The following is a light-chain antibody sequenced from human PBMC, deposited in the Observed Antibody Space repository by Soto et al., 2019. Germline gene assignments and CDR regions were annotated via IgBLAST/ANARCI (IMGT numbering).Light chain of an antibody. CDR1: QSVSNN. CDR2: GAS. CDR3: QQYNNWWT. J-gene: IGKJ1*01. V-gene: IGKV3-15*01. Sequence: EIVMTQSPATLSVSPGERATLSCRASQSVSNNLAWYQKKPGQAPRLLIYGASTRATGIAARFSGSGSGTEFTLTISSLQSEDFAFYYCQQYNNWWTFGQGTRVDIK.